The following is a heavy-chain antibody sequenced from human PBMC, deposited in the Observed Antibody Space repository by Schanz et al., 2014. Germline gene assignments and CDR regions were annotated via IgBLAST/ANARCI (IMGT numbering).Heavy chain of an antibody. CDR1: GGTFSSYT. J-gene: IGHJ4*02. Sequence: QVQLVQSGAEVKKPGSSVKVSCKASGGTFSSYTISWVRQAPGQGLEWMGRIISILGIPNYAQNFQGRVTITADTSTSTAYMDLRSLRSDDTAVYYCARDQSPYTNSSDVRYFDYWGQGSLVTVSS. CDR3: ARDQSPYTNSSDVRYFDY. D-gene: IGHD6-6*01. V-gene: IGHV1-69*08. CDR2: IISILGIP.